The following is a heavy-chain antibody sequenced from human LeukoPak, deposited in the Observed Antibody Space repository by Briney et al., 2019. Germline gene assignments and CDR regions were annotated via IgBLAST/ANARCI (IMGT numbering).Heavy chain of an antibody. Sequence: GESLKISCKVSGYSFTNYWNGWVRQMPGKGLEWMGIIYPADSDTRYRPSFQGQVTMSADESISTAYLQWSSLKASDTAIYYCARVGYYYVSGGFYAQPFDFWGQGTLVTVCS. CDR2: IYPADSDT. V-gene: IGHV5-51*01. J-gene: IGHJ4*02. D-gene: IGHD3-22*01. CDR3: ARVGYYYVSGGFYAQPFDF. CDR1: GYSFTNYW.